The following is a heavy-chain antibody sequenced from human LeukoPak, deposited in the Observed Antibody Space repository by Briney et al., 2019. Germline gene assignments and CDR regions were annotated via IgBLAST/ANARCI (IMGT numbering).Heavy chain of an antibody. D-gene: IGHD6-13*01. CDR2: ISYDGSNK. CDR3: AKDGVAAAGTEFDY. V-gene: IGHV3-30*18. J-gene: IGHJ4*02. Sequence: PGGSLRLSCAASGFTFSSYGMHWVRQAPGKGLEGVAVISYDGSNKYYADSVKGRFTISRDNSKNTLYLQMNSLRAEDTAVYYCAKDGVAAAGTEFDYWGQGTLVTVSS. CDR1: GFTFSSYG.